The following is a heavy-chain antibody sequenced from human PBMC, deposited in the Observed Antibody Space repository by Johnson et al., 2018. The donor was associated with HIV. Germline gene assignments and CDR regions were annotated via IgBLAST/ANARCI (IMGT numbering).Heavy chain of an antibody. V-gene: IGHV3-66*02. D-gene: IGHD3-9*01. J-gene: IGHJ3*01. CDR2: IFSVGDV. CDR1: GITVGTNY. CDR3: ARDGRDLVTRGSFDV. Sequence: EVQLVESGGGLVQPWGSLRLSCAASGITVGTNYMSWVRQAPGKGLEWVSVIFSVGDVYYADSVKGRFTISRDNSKNMVYLQMNSLRPEDTAVYDCARDGRDLVTRGSFDVWGQGTVVTVSS.